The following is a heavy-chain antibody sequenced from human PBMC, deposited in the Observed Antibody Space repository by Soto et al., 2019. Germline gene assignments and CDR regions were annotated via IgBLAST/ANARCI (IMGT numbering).Heavy chain of an antibody. V-gene: IGHV5-51*01. D-gene: IGHD4-4*01. Sequence: GESLKISCKGSGYSFTSYRIGWVRQMPGKGLEWMGIIYPGDSDTRYSPSFQGQVTISADKSISTAYLQWSSLKASDTAMYYCASSLLYSNYVDAFDIWGQGTMVTVSS. CDR2: IYPGDSDT. CDR3: ASSLLYSNYVDAFDI. CDR1: GYSFTSYR. J-gene: IGHJ3*02.